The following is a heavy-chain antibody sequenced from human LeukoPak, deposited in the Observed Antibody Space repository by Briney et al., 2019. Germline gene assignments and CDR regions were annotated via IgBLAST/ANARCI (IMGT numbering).Heavy chain of an antibody. CDR3: ARDSSGWYYFDY. J-gene: IGHJ4*02. CDR2: VYSGGST. V-gene: IGHV3-66*01. D-gene: IGHD6-19*01. CDR1: GFTVSSTY. Sequence: PGGSLRLSCAASGFTVSSTYMSWVRQAPGKGLEWVSVVYSGGSTYYADSVKGRFTISRDNSKNTLYLQMTSLRAEDTAVYYCARDSSGWYYFDYWGQGTLVTVSS.